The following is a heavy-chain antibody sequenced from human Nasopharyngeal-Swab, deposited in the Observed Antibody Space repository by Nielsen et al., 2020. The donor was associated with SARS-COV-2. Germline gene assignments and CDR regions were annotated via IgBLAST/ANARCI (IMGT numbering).Heavy chain of an antibody. CDR3: ARDPGTLYYYYYMDV. Sequence: WIRQHPGKGLEWIGYIYYSGSTNYNPSLKSRVNISVDRSKTQFYLKLNSVTAADTAVYFCARDPGTLYYYYYMDVWGKGTTVTVSS. CDR2: IYYSGST. J-gene: IGHJ6*03. V-gene: IGHV4-59*01.